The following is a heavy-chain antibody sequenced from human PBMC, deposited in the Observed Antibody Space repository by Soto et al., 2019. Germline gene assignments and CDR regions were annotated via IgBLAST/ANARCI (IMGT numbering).Heavy chain of an antibody. V-gene: IGHV4-34*01. CDR3: EKELSGYSYGPGELY. Sequence: PSAILSLTCAVYGGSFSGYYWSWIRQPPGKGLEWIGEINHTGSAYYNPSLKSRVSISMDTSKTQFSLNLSSVTAADTAVYYCEKELSGYSYGPGELYWGQGTLVTVSS. CDR2: INHTGSA. J-gene: IGHJ4*02. D-gene: IGHD5-18*01. CDR1: GGSFSGYY.